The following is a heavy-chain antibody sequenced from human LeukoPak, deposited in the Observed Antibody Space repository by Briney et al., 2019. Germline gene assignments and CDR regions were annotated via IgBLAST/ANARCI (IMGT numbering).Heavy chain of an antibody. V-gene: IGHV3-30*18. Sequence: GRSLRLSCVASGFTFSSYGMHWVRQAPGKGLEWVAVISYDGSNKYYADSVKGRFTISRDNSKNTLYLQMNSLRAEDTAVYYCAKDLGLYGSGSYYTFYYYYYGMGVWGQGTTVTVSS. J-gene: IGHJ6*02. CDR1: GFTFSSYG. CDR2: ISYDGSNK. CDR3: AKDLGLYGSGSYYTFYYYYYGMGV. D-gene: IGHD3-10*01.